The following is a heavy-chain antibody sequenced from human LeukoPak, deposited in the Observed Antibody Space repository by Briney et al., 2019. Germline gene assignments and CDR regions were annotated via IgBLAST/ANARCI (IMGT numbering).Heavy chain of an antibody. Sequence: PGGSLRLSSAASGFTFSSYAMSWVRQAPGKGLEWVSAISGSGGSTYYADSVNGRFTISRDNSKNTLYLQMNSLRAEDTAVYYCARSLGYCSSTCCYNNWFVRWGQGTLATVSS. V-gene: IGHV3-23*01. D-gene: IGHD2-2*01. J-gene: IGHJ5*02. CDR3: ARSLGYCSSTCCYNNWFVR. CDR2: ISGSGGST. CDR1: GFTFSSYA.